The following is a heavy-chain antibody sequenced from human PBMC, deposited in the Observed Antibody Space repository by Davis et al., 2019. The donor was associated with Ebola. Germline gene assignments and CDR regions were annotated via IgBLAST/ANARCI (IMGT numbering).Heavy chain of an antibody. CDR3: ARRFVDDIVVVVAVTLYFDY. D-gene: IGHD2-15*01. CDR2: INHSGRT. CDR1: GGSFSGYY. V-gene: IGHV4-34*01. J-gene: IGHJ4*02. Sequence: MPSETLSLTCAVYGGSFSGYYWSWIRQPPGKGLEWIGEINHSGRTNYNPSLKSRVTISVDTSKNQFSLKLSSVTAADTAVYYCARRFVDDIVVVVAVTLYFDYWGQGTLVTVSS.